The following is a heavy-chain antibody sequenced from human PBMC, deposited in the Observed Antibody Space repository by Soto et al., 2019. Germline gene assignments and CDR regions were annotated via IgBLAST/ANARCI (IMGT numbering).Heavy chain of an antibody. CDR1: GYSFTSYW. J-gene: IGHJ3*02. CDR3: ARPLNYYDSSGDDAFDI. D-gene: IGHD3-22*01. CDR2: IDPSDSYT. V-gene: IGHV5-10-1*01. Sequence: GESLKISCKGSGYSFTSYWISWVRQMPGKGLEWMGRIDPSDSYTNYSPSFQGHVTISAHKSIGTAYLQWSSLKASDTAMYYCARPLNYYDSSGDDAFDIWGQGTMVTVSS.